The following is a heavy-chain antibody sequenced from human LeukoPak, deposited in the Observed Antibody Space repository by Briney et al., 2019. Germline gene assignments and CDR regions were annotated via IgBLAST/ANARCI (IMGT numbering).Heavy chain of an antibody. CDR2: IYYSGST. V-gene: IGHV4-59*01. CDR3: ARVGSRDSSSWSHFDY. D-gene: IGHD6-13*01. J-gene: IGHJ4*02. Sequence: PSEALSLTCTVSGGSISSYYWSWIRQPPGKGLEWIGYIYYSGSTNYNPSLKSRVTISVDTSKNQFSLKLSSVTAADTAVYYCARVGSRDSSSWSHFDYWGQGTLVTVSS. CDR1: GGSISSYY.